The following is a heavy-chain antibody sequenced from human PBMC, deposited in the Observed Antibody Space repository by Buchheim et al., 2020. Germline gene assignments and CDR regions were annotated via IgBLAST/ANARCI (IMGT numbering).Heavy chain of an antibody. J-gene: IGHJ4*02. CDR2: INREGTTT. V-gene: IGHV3-74*01. CDR1: GFPFSIYW. Sequence: EVQLVESGGGLVQPGGSLRLSCSAPGFPFSIYWMHWVRQAPGKGLAWVSRINREGTTTNYADSVRGRFTLSRDNAKNTLYLQMNNLRAEDTAVYYCVRDMYGSGDYWGQGTL. CDR3: VRDMYGSGDY. D-gene: IGHD3-10*01.